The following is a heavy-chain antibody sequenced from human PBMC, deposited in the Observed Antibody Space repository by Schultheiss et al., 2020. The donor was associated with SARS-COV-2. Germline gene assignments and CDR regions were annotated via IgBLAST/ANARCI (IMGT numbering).Heavy chain of an antibody. J-gene: IGHJ3*02. D-gene: IGHD2-2*01. CDR3: ARNGYGTIDAFDI. CDR2: IKSDASRT. CDR1: GFTLSNYI. V-gene: IGHV3-74*01. Sequence: GGSLRLSCAASGFTLSNYIVSWVRQAPGKGLEWVSGIKSDASRTTYADSVKGRFTISRDNAKNTLYLQMNSLRDEDTALYYCARNGYGTIDAFDIWGQGTMVTVSS.